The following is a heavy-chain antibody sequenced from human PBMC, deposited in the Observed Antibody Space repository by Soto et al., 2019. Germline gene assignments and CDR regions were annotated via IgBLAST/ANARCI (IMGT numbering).Heavy chain of an antibody. D-gene: IGHD1-26*01. CDR1: GGSISSSNW. CDR2: IYHSGST. CDR3: VRLDGASPGDFDY. V-gene: IGHV4-4*02. Sequence: QVQLQESGPGLVKPSGTLSLTCAVSGGSISSSNWWSWVRQPPGKGLEWIGGIYHSGSTHYNPSLQSRVTISVDKSKNQFSLHLSSVTAADTAVYYCVRLDGASPGDFDYWGQGTLVTVCS. J-gene: IGHJ4*02.